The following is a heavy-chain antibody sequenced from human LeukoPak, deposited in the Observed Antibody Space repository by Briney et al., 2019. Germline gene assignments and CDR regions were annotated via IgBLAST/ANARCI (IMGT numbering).Heavy chain of an antibody. D-gene: IGHD2-2*01. Sequence: SVNVSLKASVYTFTSYVFSWVRPAPGQGLEWMGGINDYNGNTNYAQKLQGRVTMNTDTSTSTAYMELRSLRSDDTAVYYCARVSYSVVVPAAISHRPFDPWGQGTLVTVSS. CDR2: INDYNGNT. CDR3: ARVSYSVVVPAAISHRPFDP. J-gene: IGHJ5*02. V-gene: IGHV1-18*01. CDR1: VYTFTSYV.